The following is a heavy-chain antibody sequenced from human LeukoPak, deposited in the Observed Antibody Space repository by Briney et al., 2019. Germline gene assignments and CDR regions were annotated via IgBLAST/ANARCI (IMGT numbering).Heavy chain of an antibody. V-gene: IGHV4-61*01. CDR2: IYYSGST. Sequence: PSETLSLTCTVSGGSVSSGSYYWSWIRQPPGKGLEWIGYIYYSGSTNYNPSLKSRVTISVDTSKNQFSLKLSSVTAADTAVYYCARGLTNDFWSGYSPDYYYGMDVWGQGTTVTVSS. J-gene: IGHJ6*02. CDR1: GGSVSSGSYY. D-gene: IGHD3-3*01. CDR3: ARGLTNDFWSGYSPDYYYGMDV.